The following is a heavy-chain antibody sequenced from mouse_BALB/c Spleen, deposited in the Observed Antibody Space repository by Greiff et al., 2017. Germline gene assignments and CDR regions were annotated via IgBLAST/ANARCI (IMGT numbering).Heavy chain of an antibody. D-gene: IGHD1-1*01. V-gene: IGHV3-6*02. CDR1: GYSITSGYY. J-gene: IGHJ2*01. Sequence: EVKLQESGPGLVKPSQSLSLTCSVTGYSITSGYYWNWIRQFPGNKLEWMGYISYDGSNNYNPSLKNRISITRDTSKNQFFLKLNSVTTEDTATYYCARRGSGYYFDYWGQGTTLTVSS. CDR3: ARRGSGYYFDY. CDR2: ISYDGSN.